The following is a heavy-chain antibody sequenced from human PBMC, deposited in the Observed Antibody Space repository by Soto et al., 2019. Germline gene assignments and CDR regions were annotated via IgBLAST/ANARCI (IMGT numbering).Heavy chain of an antibody. J-gene: IGHJ3*01. CDR2: IYYLGST. CDR3: AQTIGLAAFDV. V-gene: IGHV4-59*01. Sequence: QVQLQESGPGLVKPSETLSLTCTISGGSISTSYWSWIRQPPGRGLEWIGYIYYLGSTEYNPSLASRVTISGDTSKNQFSLKLMSVTAADTAVYYCAQTIGLAAFDVWGKGKMVTVSS. D-gene: IGHD2-15*01. CDR1: GGSISTSY.